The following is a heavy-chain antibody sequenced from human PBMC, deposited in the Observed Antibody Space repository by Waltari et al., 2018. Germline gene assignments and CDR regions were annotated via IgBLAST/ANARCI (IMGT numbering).Heavy chain of an antibody. CDR2: IWYDGSNK. Sequence: QVQLVESGGGVVQPGRSLRLSCAASGFTFSSYGMHWVRQAPGKGLEWVAVIWYDGSNKYYADSVKGLFTISRDNSKNSLYLQINRLRAEVTAMYYCAKERVIDREGGAFDYWGQGTLVTVS. CDR3: AKERVIDREGGAFDY. V-gene: IGHV3-30*18. D-gene: IGHD1-26*01. CDR1: GFTFSSYG. J-gene: IGHJ4*02.